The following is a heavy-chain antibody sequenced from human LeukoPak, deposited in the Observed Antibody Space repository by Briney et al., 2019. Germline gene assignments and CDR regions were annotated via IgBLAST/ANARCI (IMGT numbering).Heavy chain of an antibody. V-gene: IGHV1-3*01. J-gene: IGHJ4*02. D-gene: IGHD3-10*01. CDR2: INAGNGNT. Sequence: ASVKVSCKASGYTFTSYAMHWVRQAPGQRLEWMGWINAGNGNTKYSQKFQGRVTITRDTPASTAYMELSSLRSEDTAVYYCARVGLLWFGELSPDYWGQGTLVTVSS. CDR1: GYTFTSYA. CDR3: ARVGLLWFGELSPDY.